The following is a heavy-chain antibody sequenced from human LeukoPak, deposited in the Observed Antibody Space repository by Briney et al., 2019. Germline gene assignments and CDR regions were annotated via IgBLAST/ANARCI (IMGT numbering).Heavy chain of an antibody. Sequence: ASVKVSWKASGGTFSSYAISWVRQAPGQGLEWMGRIIPIFGIANYAQKFQGRVTITADKSTSTAYMELSSLRSEDTAVYYCARTEMTTVTPIDYWGQGTLVTVSS. CDR1: GGTFSSYA. CDR3: ARTEMTTVTPIDY. V-gene: IGHV1-69*04. D-gene: IGHD4-17*01. CDR2: IIPIFGIA. J-gene: IGHJ4*02.